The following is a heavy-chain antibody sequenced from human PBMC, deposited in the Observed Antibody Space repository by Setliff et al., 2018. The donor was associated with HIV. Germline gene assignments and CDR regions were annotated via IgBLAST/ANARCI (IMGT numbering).Heavy chain of an antibody. Sequence: ASVKVSCKASGYTFTSYAMHWVRQAPGQRLEWMGWINAGNGNTKYSQKFQGRVTITRDTSASTAYMELSSLRSEDTAVYYCARDGGDTAMVSYYYYYYMDVWGKGTTVTVSS. CDR2: INAGNGNT. J-gene: IGHJ6*03. CDR1: GYTFTSYA. V-gene: IGHV1-3*01. D-gene: IGHD5-18*01. CDR3: ARDGGDTAMVSYYYYYYMDV.